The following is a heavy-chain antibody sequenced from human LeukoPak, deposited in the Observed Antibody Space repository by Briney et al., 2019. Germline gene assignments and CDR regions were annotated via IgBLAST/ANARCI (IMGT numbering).Heavy chain of an antibody. CDR1: GYTFTSYA. CDR2: INPNSGGT. CDR3: ARERTPGSGYGVDY. Sequence: ASVKVSCKASGYTFTSYAMNWVRQAPGQGLEWMGWINPNSGGTNYAQKFQGRVTMTGDRSISTAYMELSRLRSDDTAVYYCARERTPGSGYGVDYWGQGTVVTVSS. V-gene: IGHV1-2*02. J-gene: IGHJ4*02. D-gene: IGHD6-25*01.